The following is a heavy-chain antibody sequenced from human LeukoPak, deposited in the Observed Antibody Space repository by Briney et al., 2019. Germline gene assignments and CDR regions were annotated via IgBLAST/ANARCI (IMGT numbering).Heavy chain of an antibody. J-gene: IGHJ4*03. CDR3: ARGEGERYYVNYFDY. Sequence: SETLSLTCSVSGGSFTSHYWSWFRQPPGKGLEWIAYLYYSGSTSYHPSLKSRATMSIDTSKNQFSLNLGSVTAADTAMYYCARGEGERYYVNYFDYWGHGILVTVSS. CDR2: LYYSGST. D-gene: IGHD1-26*01. CDR1: GGSFTSHY. V-gene: IGHV4-59*11.